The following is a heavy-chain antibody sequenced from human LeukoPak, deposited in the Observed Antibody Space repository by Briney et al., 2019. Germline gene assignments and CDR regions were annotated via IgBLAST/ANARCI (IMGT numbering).Heavy chain of an antibody. D-gene: IGHD4-23*01. J-gene: IGHJ4*02. CDR1: GGSINSYY. V-gene: IGHV4-4*07. CDR3: ARGGKATVVTM. CDR2: IYSSGST. Sequence: SETLSLTCTVSGGSINSYYWSWIRQPAGMGLEWIGRIYSSGSTNYNPSLKSRVSMSVDTSKNQFSLKLTSVTAADTAVYYCARGGKATVVTMWGQGILVTVSS.